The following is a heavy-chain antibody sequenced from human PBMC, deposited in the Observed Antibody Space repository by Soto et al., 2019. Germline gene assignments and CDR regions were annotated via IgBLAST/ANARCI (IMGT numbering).Heavy chain of an antibody. J-gene: IGHJ6*02. D-gene: IGHD4-17*01. CDR2: MNPNSGNT. CDR3: ATSPKYGDYWADGMDV. CDR1: GYTFTSYD. Sequence: QVQLVQSGAEVKKPGASVKVSCKASGYTFTSYDINWVRQATGQGLEWMGWMNPNSGNTGYAQKFQGRVTMTRNTSISTAYTELSSLRSEDTAVYYCATSPKYGDYWADGMDVWGQGTTVTVSS. V-gene: IGHV1-8*01.